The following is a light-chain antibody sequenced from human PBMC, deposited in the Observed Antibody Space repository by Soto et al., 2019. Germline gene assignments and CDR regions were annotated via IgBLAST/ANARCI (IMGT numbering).Light chain of an antibody. CDR2: DVS. CDR1: SNDVGSYTY. CDR3: SSYTSSSYTSSSTLDV. V-gene: IGLV2-14*01. Sequence: QSALTQPASVSGSPGQSITISCTGTSNDVGSYTYVSWYQQYPGKAPKLMIYDVSNRPSGLSNRFSGSKSGNTASLTISGLQAEDEADYYCSSYTSSSYTSSSTLDVFGTGTKLTVL. J-gene: IGLJ1*01.